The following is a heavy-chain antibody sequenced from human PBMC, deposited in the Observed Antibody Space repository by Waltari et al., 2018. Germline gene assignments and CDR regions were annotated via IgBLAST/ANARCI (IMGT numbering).Heavy chain of an antibody. J-gene: IGHJ1*01. CDR1: GGSISSYY. Sequence: QVQLQESGPGLVKPSETLSLTCTVSGGSISSYYWSWIRQPPGKGLEWIGYIYYSGSTTYNPSLKSRVTISVDTSKNQFSLKLSSVTAADTAVYYCAGLMVYAIGYFQHWGQGTLVTVSS. D-gene: IGHD2-8*01. CDR3: AGLMVYAIGYFQH. CDR2: IYYSGST. V-gene: IGHV4-59*08.